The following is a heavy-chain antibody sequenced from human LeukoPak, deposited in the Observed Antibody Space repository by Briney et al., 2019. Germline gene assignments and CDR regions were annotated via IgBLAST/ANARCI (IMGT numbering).Heavy chain of an antibody. V-gene: IGHV3-33*01. CDR3: ARASGGAQIDY. CDR1: GFTFSSYG. Sequence: GRSLRLSCAASGFTFSSYGMHWVRQAPGKGLEGVAVIWYDGSNKYYADSVKGRFTISRDNSKNTLYLQMNSLRAEDTAVYYCARASGGAQIDYWGQGTLVTVSS. CDR2: IWYDGSNK. D-gene: IGHD1-26*01. J-gene: IGHJ4*02.